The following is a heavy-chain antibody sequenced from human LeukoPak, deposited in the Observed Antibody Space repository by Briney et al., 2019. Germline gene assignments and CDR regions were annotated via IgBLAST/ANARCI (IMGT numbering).Heavy chain of an antibody. CDR1: GFTFSNAW. CDR2: ISASGDST. D-gene: IGHD1-1*01. Sequence: GGSLRLSCAASGFTFSNAWMSWVRQAPGKGLEWVSAISASGDSTYYADSVKGRFTLSRDISKNTLSLQMNSLRADDTAVYYCARRPNGFDLWGQGTLVTVSS. V-gene: IGHV3-23*01. J-gene: IGHJ5*02. CDR3: ARRPNGFDL.